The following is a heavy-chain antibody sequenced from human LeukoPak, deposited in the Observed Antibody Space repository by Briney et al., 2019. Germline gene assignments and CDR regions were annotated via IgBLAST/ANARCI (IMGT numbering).Heavy chain of an antibody. Sequence: PGGSLRLSCAASGFTFSSYWMHWVRQAPGKGLEWVSYISSSSSTIYYADSVKGRFTISRDNAKNSLYLQMNSLRAEDTAVYYCARQRAGFTVTTSDYWGQGTLVTVSS. CDR3: ARQRAGFTVTTSDY. J-gene: IGHJ4*02. CDR2: ISSSSSTI. V-gene: IGHV3-48*01. CDR1: GFTFSSYW. D-gene: IGHD4-17*01.